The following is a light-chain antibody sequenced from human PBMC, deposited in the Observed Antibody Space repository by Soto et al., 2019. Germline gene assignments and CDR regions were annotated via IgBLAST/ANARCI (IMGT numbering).Light chain of an antibody. CDR2: KAS. J-gene: IGKJ1*01. V-gene: IGKV1-5*03. CDR1: QSISDL. CDR3: QQYNGYWT. Sequence: DIQMTQSPSTLSASVGDRGTITCRASQSISDLLAWYQQKPGKAPKLLIYKASSLKSGVPSRFSGSGSGTEYTLTISSLQPDDFASYYCQQYNGYWTFGQGTKVEIK.